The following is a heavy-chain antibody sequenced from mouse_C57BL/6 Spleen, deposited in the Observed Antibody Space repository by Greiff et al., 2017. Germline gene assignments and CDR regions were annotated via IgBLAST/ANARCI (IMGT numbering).Heavy chain of an antibody. D-gene: IGHD1-1*01. J-gene: IGHJ1*03. CDR3: ARWGYGSPRYFDV. CDR1: GYTFTDYY. Sequence: VQLQQSGPELVKPGASVKISCKASGYTFTDYYMNWVKQSHGKSLEWIGDINPNNGDTNYNGKFKGKATLTADKSSSTAYMQLSSLTSEDSAVYFCARWGYGSPRYFDVWGTGTTVTVSS. V-gene: IGHV1-26*01. CDR2: INPNNGDT.